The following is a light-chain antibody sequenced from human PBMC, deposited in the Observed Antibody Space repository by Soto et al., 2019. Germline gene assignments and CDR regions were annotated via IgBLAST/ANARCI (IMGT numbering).Light chain of an antibody. CDR2: GAS. Sequence: EIVMTQSPATLSVSPGERATLSCRASQSISSYLAWYQQKSGQAPRLLIYGASTRATGIPARFSGSGSGTEFTLTITSLQSEDFAVYYCQQYNNWTPITFGQGTRLEIK. CDR3: QQYNNWTPIT. CDR1: QSISSY. V-gene: IGKV3-15*01. J-gene: IGKJ5*01.